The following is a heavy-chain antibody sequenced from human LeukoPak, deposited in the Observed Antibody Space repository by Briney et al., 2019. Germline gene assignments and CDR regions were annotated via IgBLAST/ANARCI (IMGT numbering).Heavy chain of an antibody. Sequence: GGSLRLSCAASGFTFSSYNMNWVRQAPGKGLEWVSYISSRSGTIHYGDSVKGRFTISRDNAKNSLYVQMNSLRDEDTAVYYCARGHLASAFDIWGQGTMVTVSS. CDR1: GFTFSSYN. CDR3: ARGHLASAFDI. J-gene: IGHJ3*02. D-gene: IGHD2-21*01. V-gene: IGHV3-48*02. CDR2: ISSRSGTI.